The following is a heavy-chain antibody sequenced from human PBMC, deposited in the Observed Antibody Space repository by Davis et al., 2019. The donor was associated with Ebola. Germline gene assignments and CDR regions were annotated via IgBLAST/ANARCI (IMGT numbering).Heavy chain of an antibody. CDR3: AKVHPPTTVTTGWFDP. D-gene: IGHD4-17*01. Sequence: PGGSLRLSCAXSGFIFSSYAMSWVRQAPGKGLEWVSSISVRSITYHADSVKGRFTISRDNSKNTLYLQMNSLRAEDTAVYYCAKVHPPTTVTTGWFDPWGQGTLVTVSS. V-gene: IGHV3-23*01. J-gene: IGHJ5*02. CDR2: ISVRSIT. CDR1: GFIFSSYA.